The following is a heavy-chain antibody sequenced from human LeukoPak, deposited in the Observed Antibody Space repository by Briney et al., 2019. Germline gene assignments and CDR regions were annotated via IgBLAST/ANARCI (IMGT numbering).Heavy chain of an antibody. J-gene: IGHJ6*02. D-gene: IGHD3-22*01. V-gene: IGHV3-48*03. CDR3: ARRPNYYRSFNYGMDV. CDR1: GFTFSTYE. CDR2: ISSSGSTI. Sequence: GGSLRLSCAASGFTFSTYEMNWVRQAAGKVLEWVSYISSSGSTIYYADSVKGRFTISRDNAKNSLYLQMNSLRVEDTAVYYCARRPNYYRSFNYGMDVWGQGTTVTVSS.